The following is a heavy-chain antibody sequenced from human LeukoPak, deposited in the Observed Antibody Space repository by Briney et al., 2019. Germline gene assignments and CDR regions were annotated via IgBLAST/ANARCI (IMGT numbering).Heavy chain of an antibody. CDR2: ISSSSSTI. CDR1: GFTFSSYS. J-gene: IGHJ4*02. CDR3: AKDALISYRGAWSQSDY. Sequence: PGGSLRLSCAASGFTFSSYSMNWVRQAPGKGLEWVSYISSSSSTIYYADSVKGRFTISRDNSRNTLYLQMNNLRAEDTAVYYCAKDALISYRGAWSQSDYWGQGTLVTVSS. V-gene: IGHV3-48*01. D-gene: IGHD2/OR15-2a*01.